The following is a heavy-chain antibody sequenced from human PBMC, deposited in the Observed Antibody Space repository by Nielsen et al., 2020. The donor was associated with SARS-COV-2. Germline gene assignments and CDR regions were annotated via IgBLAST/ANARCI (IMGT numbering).Heavy chain of an antibody. V-gene: IGHV4-31*03. CDR2: IYYSGST. Sequence: SETLSLTCTVSGGSISSGGYYWSWIRQHPGKGLEWIGYIYYSGSTYYNPSLKSRVTISVDTSKNQFSLKLSSVTAADTAVYYCARGNDIACFDYWGQGTLVTVSS. D-gene: IGHD1-1*01. CDR3: ARGNDIACFDY. J-gene: IGHJ4*02. CDR1: GGSISSGGYY.